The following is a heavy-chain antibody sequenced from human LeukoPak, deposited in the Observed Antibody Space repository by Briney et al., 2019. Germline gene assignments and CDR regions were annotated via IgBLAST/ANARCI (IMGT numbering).Heavy chain of an antibody. Sequence: SETLSLTCAVSGYSISSGYYWGWIRQPPGKGLEWIGSIYHSGSTYYNPSLKSPVTIQVDTSKHQSSLEQSSVTAADTAVYYWASGDVAGLLWCGGLHNWFDPWGQGTLVTVSS. CDR3: ASGDVAGLLWCGGLHNWFDP. V-gene: IGHV4-38-2*01. D-gene: IGHD3-10*01. J-gene: IGHJ5*02. CDR1: GYSISSGYY. CDR2: IYHSGST.